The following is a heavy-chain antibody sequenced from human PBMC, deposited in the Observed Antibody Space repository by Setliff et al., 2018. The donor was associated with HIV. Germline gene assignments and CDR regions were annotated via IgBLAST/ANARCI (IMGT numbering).Heavy chain of an antibody. CDR1: GFTFSNYG. D-gene: IGHD3-3*02. J-gene: IGHJ6*02. Sequence: GGSLRLSCAAFGFTFSNYGMHWVRQAPGKGLEWVAKINQDGSEKNYVDSVKGRFTISRDNAKNSLYLQKDSLRVEDTTVYYCTRKLAPGHGMDVWGQGTTCTVSS. CDR2: INQDGSEK. V-gene: IGHV3-7*01. CDR3: TRKLAPGHGMDV.